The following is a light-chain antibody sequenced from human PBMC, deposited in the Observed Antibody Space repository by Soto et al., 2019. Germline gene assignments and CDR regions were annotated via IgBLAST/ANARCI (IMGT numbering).Light chain of an antibody. J-gene: IGLJ7*01. CDR1: NSNIGSKT. V-gene: IGLV1-44*01. CDR2: SNN. Sequence: QPVLTQPPSASGTPGQRVTISCSGSNSNIGSKTINWYQLLPGTAPKLLIYSNNQRPSGVPDRFSGSKSGTLASLAISGLQSEDEADYYCAVWDDSLNGPVFGGGTQLTVL. CDR3: AVWDDSLNGPV.